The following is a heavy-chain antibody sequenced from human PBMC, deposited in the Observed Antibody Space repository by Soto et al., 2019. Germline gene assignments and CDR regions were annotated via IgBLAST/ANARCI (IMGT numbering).Heavy chain of an antibody. V-gene: IGHV5-51*01. CDR1: GYSFSTYW. D-gene: IGHD7-27*01. CDR3: AICFKLTGEPRVYLDF. CDR2: IYPGDSDT. Sequence: ASLKISCKGSGYSFSTYWIGWVRQMPGKGLEWMGMIYPGDSDTKYSPSFQGQVTISADKSISTAYLQWSSPKASDTAMYYCAICFKLTGEPRVYLDFSGQGTFVTVSS. J-gene: IGHJ4*02.